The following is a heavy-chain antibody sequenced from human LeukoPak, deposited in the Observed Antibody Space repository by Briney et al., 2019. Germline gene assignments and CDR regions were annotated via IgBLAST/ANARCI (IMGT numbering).Heavy chain of an antibody. J-gene: IGHJ4*02. CDR3: AKDLHYGSADY. D-gene: IGHD3-10*01. CDR2: INNDGSIT. CDR1: GFTFSSYW. Sequence: GGSLRLSCAASGFTFSSYWMHWVRQDPGKGLVWVSHINNDGSITNCADSVKGRFTISRDNAKNMLYLQMNSLRAEDTAVYYCAKDLHYGSADYWGQGTLVTVSS. V-gene: IGHV3-74*01.